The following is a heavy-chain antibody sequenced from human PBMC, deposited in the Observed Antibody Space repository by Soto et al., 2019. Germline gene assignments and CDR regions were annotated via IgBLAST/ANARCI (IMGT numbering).Heavy chain of an antibody. D-gene: IGHD1-26*01. CDR2: IYYSGST. CDR3: ARGRLRGSYYPDFDY. CDR1: GVSISSGGYY. Sequence: SETLSLTCTVSGVSISSGGYYWSWIRQHPGKGLEWIGYIYYSGSTYYNPSLKSRVTISVDTSKNQFSLKLSSVTAADTAVYYCARGRLRGSYYPDFDYWGQGTLVTVSS. V-gene: IGHV4-30-4*08. J-gene: IGHJ4*02.